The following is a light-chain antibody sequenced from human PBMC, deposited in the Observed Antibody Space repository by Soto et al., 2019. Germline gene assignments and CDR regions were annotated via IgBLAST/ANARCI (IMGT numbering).Light chain of an antibody. CDR1: QTVLHNS. V-gene: IGKV4-1*01. J-gene: IGKJ2*01. CDR2: WAS. Sequence: DIVMTQSPDSLAVSLGERATINCKSSQTVLHNSLAWYQQKPGQPPKLLIYWASTRESGVPDRFSGGGSGADSTLTISSLQAEDVAVYYCQQYYSHYHTFGQGTKLEIK. CDR3: QQYYSHYHT.